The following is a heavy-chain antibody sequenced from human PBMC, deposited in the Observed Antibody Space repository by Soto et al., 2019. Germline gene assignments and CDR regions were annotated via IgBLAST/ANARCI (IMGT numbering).Heavy chain of an antibody. V-gene: IGHV1-58*01. CDR3: AAESYSGSYRHYYYYYYGMDV. Sequence: ASVKVSCKASGFTFTSSAVQWVRQARGQRLEWIGWIVVGSGNTNYAQKFQERVTITRDMSTSTAYMELSSLRSEDTAVYYCAAESYSGSYRHYYYYYYGMDVWGQGTTVTVSS. CDR1: GFTFTSSA. D-gene: IGHD1-26*01. J-gene: IGHJ6*02. CDR2: IVVGSGNT.